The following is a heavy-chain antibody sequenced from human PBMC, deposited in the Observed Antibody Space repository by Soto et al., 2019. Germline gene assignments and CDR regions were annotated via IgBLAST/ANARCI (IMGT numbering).Heavy chain of an antibody. D-gene: IGHD1-26*01. Sequence: GGSLRLSCAASGFTFSSYGMHWVRQAPGKGLEWVAVIWYDGSNKYYADSVKGRFTISRDNSKNTLYLQMNSLRAEDTAVYYCAREETPSGSYDYWGQETLVTVSS. V-gene: IGHV3-33*01. CDR2: IWYDGSNK. J-gene: IGHJ4*02. CDR3: AREETPSGSYDY. CDR1: GFTFSSYG.